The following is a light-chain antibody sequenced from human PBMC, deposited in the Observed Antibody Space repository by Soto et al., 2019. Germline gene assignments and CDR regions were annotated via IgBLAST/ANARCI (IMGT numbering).Light chain of an antibody. CDR2: GNT. J-gene: IGLJ1*01. V-gene: IGLV1-40*01. Sequence: QSGLTQPPSVSGAPWQRVTIFCTGSTSNIVADYHVHWYRQLPGTAPRLLIYGNTNRPSGFPGRFSGSKSGTSASLAITGRPADDEGNYYCQSYDTSLRAYVFGTGTKVTVL. CDR3: QSYDTSLRAYV. CDR1: TSNIVADYH.